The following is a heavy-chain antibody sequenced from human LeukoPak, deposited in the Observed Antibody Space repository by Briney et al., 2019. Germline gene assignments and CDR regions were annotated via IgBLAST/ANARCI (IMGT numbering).Heavy chain of an antibody. J-gene: IGHJ6*04. CDR1: GFSVSSNH. CDR2: IHSGGRA. CDR3: VGVETITMVRGASGDV. D-gene: IGHD3-10*01. Sequence: GGSLRLSCAASGFSVSSNHMTWVRQAPGKGLEWVSVIHSGGRAYYADSVKGRFTTSRDNSKNTLDLQMNSLSVEDTAVYYCVGVETITMVRGASGDVWGRGTTVTVSS. V-gene: IGHV3-66*02.